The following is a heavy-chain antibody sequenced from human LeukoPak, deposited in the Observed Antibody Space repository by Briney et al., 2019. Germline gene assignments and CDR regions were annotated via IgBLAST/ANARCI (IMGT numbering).Heavy chain of an antibody. D-gene: IGHD1-26*01. CDR3: ARIYSGSYDY. CDR2: ISSSSSTI. Sequence: GRSLRLSCAASGFTFSNYGMHWVRQAPGKGLEWVSYISSSSSTIYYADSVKGRFTISRDNAKNSLYLQMNSLRAEDTAVYYCARIYSGSYDYWGQGTLVTVSS. V-gene: IGHV3-48*01. J-gene: IGHJ4*02. CDR1: GFTFSNYG.